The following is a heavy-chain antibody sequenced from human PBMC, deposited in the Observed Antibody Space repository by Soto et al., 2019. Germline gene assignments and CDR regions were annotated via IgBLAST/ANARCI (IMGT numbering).Heavy chain of an antibody. CDR2: IYYSGST. V-gene: IGHV4-39*01. Sequence: QLQLQESGPGLVKPSETLSLTCTVSGGSISSSSYYWGWIRQPPGKGLEWIGSIYYSGSTYYNPSLKSRVTISVDTSKNQFSLKLSSVTAADTAVYYCARHGYCSSTSCYKYGRGVDNWFDPWGQGTLVTVSS. J-gene: IGHJ5*02. CDR1: GGSISSSSYY. D-gene: IGHD2-2*02. CDR3: ARHGYCSSTSCYKYGRGVDNWFDP.